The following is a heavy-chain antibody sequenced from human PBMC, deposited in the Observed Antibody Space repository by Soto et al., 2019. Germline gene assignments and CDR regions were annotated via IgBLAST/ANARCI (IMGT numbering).Heavy chain of an antibody. J-gene: IGHJ6*02. CDR2: IIPIFGTA. Sequence: GLEWMGGIIPIFGTANYAQKFQGRVTITADESTSTAYMELSSLRSEDTAVYFCARLCYYDSSPKGIDVWAQGISVSVSS. D-gene: IGHD3-22*01. V-gene: IGHV1-69*01. CDR3: ARLCYYDSSPKGIDV.